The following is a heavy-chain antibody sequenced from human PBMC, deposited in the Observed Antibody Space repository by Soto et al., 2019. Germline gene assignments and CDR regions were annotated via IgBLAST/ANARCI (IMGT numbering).Heavy chain of an antibody. Sequence: GGSLRLSCAASGFTFSSYAMSWVRLAPGKGLEWFSSIGGSGGTYYADSVKGRFTISRDNSKNMLYLHLNSLRAEDTAMYYCAKGQGWSYYYDSWGQETLVTVSS. CDR1: GFTFSSYA. V-gene: IGHV3-23*01. D-gene: IGHD2-15*01. J-gene: IGHJ4*02. CDR3: AKGQGWSYYYDS. CDR2: IGGSGGT.